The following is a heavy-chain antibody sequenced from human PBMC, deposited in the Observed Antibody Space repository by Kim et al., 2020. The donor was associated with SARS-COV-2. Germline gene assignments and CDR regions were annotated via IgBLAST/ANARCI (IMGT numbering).Heavy chain of an antibody. CDR2: INHSGST. V-gene: IGHV4-34*01. D-gene: IGHD3-10*01. J-gene: IGHJ5*02. CDR3: ARGSIWFGEPPGFDP. Sequence: SETLSLTCAVYGGSFSGYYWSWIRQPPGKGLEWIGEINHSGSTNYNPSLKSRVTISVDTSKNQFSLKLSSVTAADTAVYYCARGSIWFGEPPGFDPWGQGTLVTVSS. CDR1: GGSFSGYY.